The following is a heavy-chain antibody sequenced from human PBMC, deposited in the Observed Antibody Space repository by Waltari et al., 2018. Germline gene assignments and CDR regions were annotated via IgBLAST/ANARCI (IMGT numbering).Heavy chain of an antibody. CDR1: GYPFSGYY. Sequence: QVQLVQSGAEVKKPGASAKVSCKASGYPFSGYYMPWVRQAPGQGLEWMGRINPNGGGTNYAQKFQGRVTMTRDTSISTAYREVSRLRSDDTAVYYCTRDDLMDVWGKGTTVIVSS. CDR3: TRDDLMDV. J-gene: IGHJ6*04. CDR2: INPNGGGT. V-gene: IGHV1-2*06. D-gene: IGHD3-3*01.